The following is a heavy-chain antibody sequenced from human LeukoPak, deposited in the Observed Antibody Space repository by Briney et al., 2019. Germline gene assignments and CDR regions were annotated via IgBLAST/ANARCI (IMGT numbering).Heavy chain of an antibody. D-gene: IGHD1-26*01. CDR1: GLNFADYW. J-gene: IGHJ4*02. CDR3: TTEHQWDNFDY. CDR2: IKSKTDGGTT. Sequence: GGSLRLSCAASGLNFADYWMTWVRQAPGKGLEWVGRIKSKTDGGTTDNAAPVKGRFIISRDDSKNTMYLQMNSLKTEDTAVYYCTTEHQWDNFDYWGQGTLVTVSS. V-gene: IGHV3-15*01.